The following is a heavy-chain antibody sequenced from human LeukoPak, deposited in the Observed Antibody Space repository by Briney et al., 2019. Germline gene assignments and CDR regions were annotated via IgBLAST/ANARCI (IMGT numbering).Heavy chain of an antibody. CDR2: ISTNGNYI. CDR3: AKDFYSGCSSTSCYFEESPYRADWFDP. D-gene: IGHD2-2*01. Sequence: PGGSLRLSCTASGFTFSYYSINWVRQAPGKGLEWVSYISTNGNYIYYADSVKGRLTVSRDNHKNTRYLQMNSLRAEATAVYYCAKDFYSGCSSTSCYFEESPYRADWFDPWGQGTLFTVSS. J-gene: IGHJ5*02. V-gene: IGHV3-21*04. CDR1: GFTFSYYS.